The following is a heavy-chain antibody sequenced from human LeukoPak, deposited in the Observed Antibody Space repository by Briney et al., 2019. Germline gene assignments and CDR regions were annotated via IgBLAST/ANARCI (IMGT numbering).Heavy chain of an antibody. J-gene: IGHJ5*02. V-gene: IGHV3-23*01. CDR2: ISDSGGST. CDR3: AKDLSRAVAADWFDP. Sequence: GGSLRLSCAASGFTFSNYDMSWVRQAPGKGLEWVSSISDSGGSTYYADSVKGRFTISRDNSKNTLYLQMTNLRAADTAVYYCAKDLSRAVAADWFDPWDQGSLVTVSP. D-gene: IGHD6-19*01. CDR1: GFTFSNYD.